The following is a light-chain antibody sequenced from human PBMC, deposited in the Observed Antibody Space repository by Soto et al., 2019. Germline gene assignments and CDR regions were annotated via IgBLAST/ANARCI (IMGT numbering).Light chain of an antibody. J-gene: IGKJ4*01. Sequence: DIQMPQSPSSLSSSVGDRDTITCLARQSISSYLNWYQQKPGKAPMLLIYAESSLQSGVPSRFSGSGSGTDFTLTISSLQPEDFASYYSQQRYSTPHTFGGGNKVEIK. CDR1: QSISSY. CDR2: AES. CDR3: QQRYSTPHT. V-gene: IGKV1-39*01.